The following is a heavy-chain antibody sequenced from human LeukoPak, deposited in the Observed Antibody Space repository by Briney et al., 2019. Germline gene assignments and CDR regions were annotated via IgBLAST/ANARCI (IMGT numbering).Heavy chain of an antibody. CDR1: RLTFNTYS. Sequence: GGSLRLSCAASRLTFNTYSMTWVRQAPGKGLEWVSSISPRSDYIYYADSVRGRSTISRDNAENSLYLQMNSLRAEDTAVYYCVRGGSSSSGPPDYWGQGTLVTVSS. V-gene: IGHV3-21*01. CDR2: ISPRSDYI. J-gene: IGHJ4*02. CDR3: VRGGSSSSGPPDY. D-gene: IGHD6-6*01.